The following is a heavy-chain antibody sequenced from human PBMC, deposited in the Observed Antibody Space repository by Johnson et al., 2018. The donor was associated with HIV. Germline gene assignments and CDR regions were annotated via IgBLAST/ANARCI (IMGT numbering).Heavy chain of an antibody. D-gene: IGHD3-10*01. CDR2: IYSGGST. Sequence: EVQLVESGGGLVQPGGSLRLSCVASGFTVRKGLEWVSVIYSGGSTYYADSVKGRFTISRDNAKNSLYLQMNSLRAEDTALYYCARDRSLWFRELWPRDAFDMWGQGTKITVSS. V-gene: IGHV3-53*01. J-gene: IGHJ3*02. CDR1: GFTVR. CDR3: ARDRSLWFRELWPRDAFDM.